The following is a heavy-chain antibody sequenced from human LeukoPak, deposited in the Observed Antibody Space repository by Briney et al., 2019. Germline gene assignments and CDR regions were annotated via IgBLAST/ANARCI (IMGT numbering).Heavy chain of an antibody. J-gene: IGHJ4*02. Sequence: ASVKVSCKASGYTFTGYYMHWVRQAPGQGLEWMGWINPNSGGTNYAQKFQGRVTMTRDTSISTAYMELSRLRSDDTAVYYCARAPENLYDFWSGYHGESFDYWGQGTLVTVSS. CDR2: INPNSGGT. CDR1: GYTFTGYY. V-gene: IGHV1-2*02. CDR3: ARAPENLYDFWSGYHGESFDY. D-gene: IGHD3-3*01.